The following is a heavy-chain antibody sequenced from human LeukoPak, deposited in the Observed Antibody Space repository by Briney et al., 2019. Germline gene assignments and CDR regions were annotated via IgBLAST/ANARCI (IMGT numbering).Heavy chain of an antibody. CDR1: GFTFSSYG. CDR3: ATQALTFSYYFDY. V-gene: IGHV3-30*03. J-gene: IGHJ4*02. Sequence: GGSLRLSCAASGFTFSSYGMHWVRQAPGKGLEWVAVISYDGSNKYYADSVKGRFTISRDNSKNTLYLQMNSLRAEDTAVYYCATQALTFSYYFDYWGQGTLVTVSS. D-gene: IGHD3-16*01. CDR2: ISYDGSNK.